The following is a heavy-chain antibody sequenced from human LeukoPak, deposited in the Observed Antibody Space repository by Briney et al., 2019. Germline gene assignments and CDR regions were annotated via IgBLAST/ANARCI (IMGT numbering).Heavy chain of an antibody. CDR3: AKDREWELLGSVAIDY. CDR1: GFTFSSYA. CDR2: ISGSGGST. J-gene: IGHJ4*02. D-gene: IGHD1-26*01. V-gene: IGHV3-23*01. Sequence: GGSLRLSCAASGFTFSSYAMSWVRQAPGKGLEWVAAISGSGGSTYYADSVKGRFTISRDNSKNTLYLQMNSLRAEDTAVYYCAKDREWELLGSVAIDYWGQGSLVTVSS.